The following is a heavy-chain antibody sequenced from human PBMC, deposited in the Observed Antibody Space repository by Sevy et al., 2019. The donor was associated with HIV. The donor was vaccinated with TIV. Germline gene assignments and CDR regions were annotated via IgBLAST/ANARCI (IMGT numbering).Heavy chain of an antibody. D-gene: IGHD6-19*01. CDR2: IIPIFGTA. CDR3: ARGHPPRSIAVAGAHLGGMDV. Sequence: ASVKVSCKASGGTFSSYAICWVRQAPGQGLEWMGGIIPIFGTANYAQKFQGRVTITADESTSTAYMELSSLRSEDTAVYYCARGHPPRSIAVAGAHLGGMDVWGQGTTVTVSS. CDR1: GGTFSSYA. V-gene: IGHV1-69*13. J-gene: IGHJ6*02.